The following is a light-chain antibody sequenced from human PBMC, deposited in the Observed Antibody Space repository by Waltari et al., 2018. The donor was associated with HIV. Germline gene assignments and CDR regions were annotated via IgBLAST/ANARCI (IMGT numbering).Light chain of an antibody. V-gene: IGLV1-44*01. J-gene: IGLJ2*01. Sequence: QSVLTQPPSTSGTPGQSVTISCSGGSSHIGSNSVNRYQQFPGTAPKLLIHNNNQRPSGVPDQFSGSKSGTSASLAISGLQSEDEAHYYCAAWDDRLNGLVFGGGTKLTVL. CDR3: AAWDDRLNGLV. CDR2: NNN. CDR1: SSHIGSNS.